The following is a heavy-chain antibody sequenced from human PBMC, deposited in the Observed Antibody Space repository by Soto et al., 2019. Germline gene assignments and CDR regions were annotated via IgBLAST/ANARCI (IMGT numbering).Heavy chain of an antibody. V-gene: IGHV4-34*01. D-gene: IGHD3-22*01. CDR2: INHSGST. CDR3: ARDLHFYDSSGYYIDY. J-gene: IGHJ4*02. Sequence: QVQLQQWGAGLLKPSETLSLTCAVYGGSFSGYYWSWIRQPPGKGLEWIGEINHSGSTNYNPSLKSRVTISVDTSKNQFSLKLSSVTAADTAVYYCARDLHFYDSSGYYIDYWGQGTLVTVSS. CDR1: GGSFSGYY.